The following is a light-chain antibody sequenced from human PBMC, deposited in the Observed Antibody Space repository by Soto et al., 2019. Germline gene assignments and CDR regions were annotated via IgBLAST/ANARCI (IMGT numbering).Light chain of an antibody. CDR3: QKYNSAPRT. CDR1: QGISNY. V-gene: IGKV1-27*01. CDR2: AAS. J-gene: IGKJ1*01. Sequence: DIQLTQSPSSLSASVGDIVTITCRASQGISNYVAWYQQKPGKVPKLLIYAASTLQSGVPSRFSGSGSGTDFALTISSLQPEDVATYYCQKYNSAPRTFGQGTKVEIK.